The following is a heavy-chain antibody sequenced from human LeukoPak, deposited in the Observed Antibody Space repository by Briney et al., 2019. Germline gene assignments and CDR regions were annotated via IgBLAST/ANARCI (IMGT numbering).Heavy chain of an antibody. CDR1: GFTFSSYG. J-gene: IGHJ4*02. D-gene: IGHD5-18*01. CDR2: ISYDGSDK. Sequence: GGSLRLSCAASGFTFSSYGMHWVRQAPGKGLEWVAVISYDGSDKYYADSLEGRFTISRDNSKNTLYLQMNSLRAEDTAVYYCARDQKQLWKYYFDYWGRGTVDSVSS. CDR3: ARDQKQLWKYYFDY. V-gene: IGHV3-30*03.